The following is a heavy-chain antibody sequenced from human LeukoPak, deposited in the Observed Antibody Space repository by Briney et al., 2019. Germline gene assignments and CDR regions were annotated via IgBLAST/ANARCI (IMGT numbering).Heavy chain of an antibody. D-gene: IGHD3-22*01. CDR1: GFTFSSYW. CDR3: ARDLELVFYDSTAYEY. CDR2: INSDGSST. V-gene: IGHV3-74*01. Sequence: GGSLRLSCAASGFTFSSYWMHWVRQAPGKGPVWVSRINSDGSSTSYADSVKGRFTISRDNAKNTLYLQMSSLRAEDTAVYYCARDLELVFYDSTAYEYWGQGTLVTVSS. J-gene: IGHJ4*02.